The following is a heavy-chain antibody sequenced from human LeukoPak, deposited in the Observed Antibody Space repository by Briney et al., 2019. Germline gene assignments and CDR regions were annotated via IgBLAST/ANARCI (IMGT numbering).Heavy chain of an antibody. CDR1: GFTFSSYG. J-gene: IGHJ4*02. Sequence: PGGSLRLSCAASGFTFSSYGMHWVRQAPGKGLEWVAVISYDGSNKYYADSVKGRFTISRDNSKNTLYLQMNSLSAEDTAVYYCAKDDSNYFDYWGQGTLVTVSS. CDR2: ISYDGSNK. V-gene: IGHV3-30*18. D-gene: IGHD3-22*01. CDR3: AKDDSNYFDY.